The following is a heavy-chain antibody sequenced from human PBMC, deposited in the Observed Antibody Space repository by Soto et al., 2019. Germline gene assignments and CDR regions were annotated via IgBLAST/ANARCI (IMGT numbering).Heavy chain of an antibody. CDR2: FYYSENT. CDR3: AKLAGYCSGNSCHGDYAMDV. J-gene: IGHJ6*02. D-gene: IGHD2-2*01. CDR1: GGSISSKSYS. V-gene: IGHV4-39*01. Sequence: ETLSLTCSVSGGSISSKSYSWGWIRQPPGKGLEWIGTFYYSENTYYNPSLKSRVTISVDTSKNQFSLKLSSVTAADTAVYYCAKLAGYCSGNSCHGDYAMDVWGQGTTV.